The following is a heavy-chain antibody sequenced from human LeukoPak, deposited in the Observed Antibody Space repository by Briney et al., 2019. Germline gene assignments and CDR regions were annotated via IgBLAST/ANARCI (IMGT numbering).Heavy chain of an antibody. CDR3: ARKGDGYRPTDAFDI. J-gene: IGHJ3*02. Sequence: ASVKVSCKASGGTFSSYAISWVRQAPGQGLEWMGGIIPIFGTANYAQKFQGRVTITADESTSTAYMELSSLRSEDTAVYYCARKGDGYRPTDAFDIWGQGTMVTVSS. CDR2: IIPIFGTA. D-gene: IGHD5-24*01. V-gene: IGHV1-69*13. CDR1: GGTFSSYA.